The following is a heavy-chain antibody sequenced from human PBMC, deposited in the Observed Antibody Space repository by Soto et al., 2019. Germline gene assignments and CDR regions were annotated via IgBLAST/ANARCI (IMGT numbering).Heavy chain of an antibody. CDR1: GGSFSGYY. V-gene: IGHV4-34*01. CDR2: INHSGST. J-gene: IGHJ4*02. Sequence: QVQLQQWGAGLLKPSETLSLTCAVYGGSFSGYYWSWIRQPPGKGLEWIGEINHSGSTNYNPSLKSRVTISVETSKNQFSLKLSSLTAAETAVYYCARAKSPFDYWGQGTLVTVSS. CDR3: ARAKSPFDY.